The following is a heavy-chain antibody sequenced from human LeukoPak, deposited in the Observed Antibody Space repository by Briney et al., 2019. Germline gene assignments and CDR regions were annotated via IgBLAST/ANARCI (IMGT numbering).Heavy chain of an antibody. J-gene: IGHJ4*02. D-gene: IGHD6-13*01. V-gene: IGHV3-43*02. CDR3: AKDRYSSSWYTIDY. CDR2: ILGDGSST. Sequence: PGGSLRLSCAASGFTFDDYAMHWVCQVPGKGLEWVSLILGDGSSTSYADSVEGRFTISRDNSKNSLYLHMNSLRVEDTALYFCAKDRYSSSWYTIDYWGQGTLVTVSS. CDR1: GFTFDDYA.